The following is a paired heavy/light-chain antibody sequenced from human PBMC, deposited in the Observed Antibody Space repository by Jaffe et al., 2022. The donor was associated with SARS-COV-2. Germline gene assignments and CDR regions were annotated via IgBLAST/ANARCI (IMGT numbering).Heavy chain of an antibody. Sequence: EVQLVESGGGLVQPGGSLRLSCAASGFAFSSHAITWLRQAPGKGLEWVSGISGSGGSTYYADSVKGRFTISRHNSKNTLYLQMNSLRAEDTAVYYCAKDPTTTTTGYFDDWGQGTLVIVSS. V-gene: IGHV3-23*04. J-gene: IGHJ4*02. CDR3: AKDPTTTTTGYFDD. CDR1: GFAFSSHA. D-gene: IGHD4-17*01. CDR2: ISGSGGST.
Light chain of an antibody. CDR3: QHYYSNPIT. Sequence: DIVMTQSPDSLAVSLGERATINCKSSQSVLYSSNNKNPLAWYQQKPGQPPKLLIYWASTRESGVPDRFSGSGSGTDFTLTISSLQAEDVAVYYCQHYYSNPITFGQGTRLEIK. V-gene: IGKV4-1*01. J-gene: IGKJ5*01. CDR2: WAS. CDR1: QSVLYSSNNKNP.